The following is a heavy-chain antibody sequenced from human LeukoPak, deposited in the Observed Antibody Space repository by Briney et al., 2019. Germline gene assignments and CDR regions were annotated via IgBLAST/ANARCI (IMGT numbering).Heavy chain of an antibody. CDR1: GGTFSSYA. CDR2: IIPIFGTA. D-gene: IGHD3-22*01. J-gene: IGHJ4*02. Sequence: ASVKVSCKASGGTFSSYAISWVRQAPGQGLEWMGGIIPIFGTANYAQKFQGRVTITADESTSTAYMELSSLRSEDTAVYYCARGVVSSYYDSSGYYGDIAYWGQGTLVTVSS. CDR3: ARGVVSSYYDSSGYYGDIAY. V-gene: IGHV1-69*13.